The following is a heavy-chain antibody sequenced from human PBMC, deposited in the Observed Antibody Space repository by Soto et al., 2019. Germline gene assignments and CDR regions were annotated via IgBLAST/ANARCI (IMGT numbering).Heavy chain of an antibody. CDR2: IYYSGST. V-gene: IGHV4-31*03. D-gene: IGHD5-12*01. J-gene: IGHJ4*02. CDR1: GGSISSGGYY. CDR3: ARGIVATMEPYFDY. Sequence: ASETLSLTCTVSGGSISSGGYYWSWIRQHPGKGLEWIGYIYYSGSTYYNPSLKSRVTISVDTSKNQFSLKLSSVTAADTAVYYCARGIVATMEPYFDYWGQGTLVTVSS.